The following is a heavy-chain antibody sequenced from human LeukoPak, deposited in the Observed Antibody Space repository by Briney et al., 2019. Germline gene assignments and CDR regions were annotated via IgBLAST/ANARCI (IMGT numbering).Heavy chain of an antibody. J-gene: IGHJ4*02. Sequence: SETLSLTCTVSDGSISSTYYYWGWLRQPPGKGLEWVGSTHYIKSTYYSPSLKSRVAMSVDTSKNLFSLKLSSVTAADTAVYFCARRRAWFGEWAFDYWGQGALVTVSS. CDR1: DGSISSTYYY. CDR2: THYIKST. CDR3: ARRRAWFGEWAFDY. D-gene: IGHD3-10*01. V-gene: IGHV4-39*01.